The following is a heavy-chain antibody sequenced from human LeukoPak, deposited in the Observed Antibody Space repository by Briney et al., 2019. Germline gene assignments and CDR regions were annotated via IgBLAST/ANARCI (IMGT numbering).Heavy chain of an antibody. CDR1: GGSFSGYY. J-gene: IGHJ4*02. CDR2: INHSGST. CDR3: ARGRYDFWSGYYSPSIDY. V-gene: IGHV4-34*01. D-gene: IGHD3-3*01. Sequence: PSETLSLTCAVYGGSFSGYYWSWIRLPPGKGLEWIGEINHSGSTNYNPSLKSRVTISVDTSKNQFSLKLSSVTAADTAVYYCARGRYDFWSGYYSPSIDYWGQGTLVTASS.